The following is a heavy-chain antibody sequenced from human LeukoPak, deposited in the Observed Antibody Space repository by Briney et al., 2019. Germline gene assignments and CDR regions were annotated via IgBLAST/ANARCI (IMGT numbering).Heavy chain of an antibody. D-gene: IGHD3-10*01. CDR2: ISSSGSLI. V-gene: IGHV3-48*03. J-gene: IGHJ6*03. Sequence: GGSLRLSCAASGFTFSNYEMNWVRQAPGKGLEWVSYISSSGSLIYYADSVKGRFTISRDNAKDSLYLKMNSLRAEDTAVYYCARVLYYGSGSYDYYYYYYMDVWGRGTTVTVSS. CDR1: GFTFSNYE. CDR3: ARVLYYGSGSYDYYYYYYMDV.